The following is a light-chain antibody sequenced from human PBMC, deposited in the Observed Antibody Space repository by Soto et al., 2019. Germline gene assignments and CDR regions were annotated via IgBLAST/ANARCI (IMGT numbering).Light chain of an antibody. V-gene: IGKV1-39*01. CDR3: QQSYSAPRT. CDR2: GVS. Sequence: DIQMTQSPSSLSASVGDRVTITCRASQSLSIYLNWYQQRPGKAPKLLIYGVSTLQGGVPSRFSGSVSGTEFTLTIDSLQPEDFATYYCQQSYSAPRTFGQGTKVDI. J-gene: IGKJ1*01. CDR1: QSLSIY.